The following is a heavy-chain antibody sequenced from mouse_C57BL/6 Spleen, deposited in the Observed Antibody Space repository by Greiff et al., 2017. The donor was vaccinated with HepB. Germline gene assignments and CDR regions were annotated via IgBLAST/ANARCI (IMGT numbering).Heavy chain of an antibody. CDR3: AFYDYDGNWYFDV. CDR1: GYTFTSYG. CDR2: IYPRSGNT. Sequence: QVQLQQSGAELARPGASVKLSCKASGYTFTSYGISWVKQRTGQGLEWIGEIYPRSGNTYYNEKFKGKATLTADKSSSTAYMELRSLTSEDSAVYFCAFYDYDGNWYFDVWGTGTTVTVSS. V-gene: IGHV1-81*01. J-gene: IGHJ1*03. D-gene: IGHD2-4*01.